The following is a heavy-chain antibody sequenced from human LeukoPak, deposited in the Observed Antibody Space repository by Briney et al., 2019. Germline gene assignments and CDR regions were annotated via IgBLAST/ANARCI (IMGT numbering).Heavy chain of an antibody. Sequence: GGSLRLSCAASGFTFSSYGMHWVRQAPGKGLEWVAFIRYDGSNKYYADSVKGRFTISRDNSKNTLYLQMNSLRAEDTAVYYCVKDLGSYYGSGTEGDYWGQGTLVTVSS. V-gene: IGHV3-30*02. J-gene: IGHJ4*02. CDR3: VKDLGSYYGSGTEGDY. CDR2: IRYDGSNK. D-gene: IGHD3-10*01. CDR1: GFTFSSYG.